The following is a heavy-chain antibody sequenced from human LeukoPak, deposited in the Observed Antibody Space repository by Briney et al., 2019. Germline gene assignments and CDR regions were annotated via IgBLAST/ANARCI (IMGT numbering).Heavy chain of an antibody. CDR3: ARANFYYDSSGYYSHFDY. D-gene: IGHD3-22*01. J-gene: IGHJ4*02. Sequence: ASVKVSCKASGGTFNSYAITWVRQAPGQGLEWMGGIIPIFGTANYAQKFQGRVTITADESTSTAYMELSSLRSEDTAVYYCARANFYYDSSGYYSHFDYWGQGTLVTVSS. CDR2: IIPIFGTA. V-gene: IGHV1-69*13. CDR1: GGTFNSYA.